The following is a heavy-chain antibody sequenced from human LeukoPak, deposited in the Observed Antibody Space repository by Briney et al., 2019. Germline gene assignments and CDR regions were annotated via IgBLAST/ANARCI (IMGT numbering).Heavy chain of an antibody. D-gene: IGHD4-17*01. CDR1: GYTFTDYY. CDR2: INPNSGGT. Sequence: GASVKVSCKASGYTFTDYYMHWVRQAPGQGLEWMGWINPNSGGTNYAQKFQGRVTMTRDTSISTAYMELSRLRSDDTAVYYCARADYGDYVPVGSFDYWGQGTLVTVSS. J-gene: IGHJ4*02. CDR3: ARADYGDYVPVGSFDY. V-gene: IGHV1-2*02.